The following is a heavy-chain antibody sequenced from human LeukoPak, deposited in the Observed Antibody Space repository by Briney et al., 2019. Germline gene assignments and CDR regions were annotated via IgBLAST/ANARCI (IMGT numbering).Heavy chain of an antibody. CDR1: GYTFTGYY. Sequence: ASVKVSCKASGYTFTGYYMHWVRQAPGQGLEWMGWINPNSGGTNYAQKIQGRVTMTRDTSISTAYMELSRLRSDDTAVYYCAREGRGTMVRGLPTIWGQGTMVTVSS. D-gene: IGHD3-10*01. CDR3: AREGRGTMVRGLPTI. J-gene: IGHJ3*02. CDR2: INPNSGGT. V-gene: IGHV1-2*02.